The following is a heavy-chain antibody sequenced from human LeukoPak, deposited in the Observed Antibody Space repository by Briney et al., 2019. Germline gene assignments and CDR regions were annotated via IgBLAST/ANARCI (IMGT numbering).Heavy chain of an antibody. CDR3: ARVPTRLPVHYPYFDY. CDR2: VTSDGTST. Sequence: GGSLRLSCAASGFTVSSHWMHWVRQAPGKGLVWVSRVTSDGTSTIYANSVKGRFTISRDNAKNALYLQMNSLRAEDTAVYYCARVPTRLPVHYPYFDYWGPGALVTVSS. V-gene: IGHV3-74*01. CDR1: GFTVSSHW. J-gene: IGHJ4*02. D-gene: IGHD6-6*01.